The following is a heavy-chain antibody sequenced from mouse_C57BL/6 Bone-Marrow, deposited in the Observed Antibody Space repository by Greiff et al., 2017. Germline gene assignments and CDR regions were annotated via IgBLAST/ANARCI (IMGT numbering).Heavy chain of an antibody. CDR3: ARSSNY. CDR1: GYTFTSYW. Sequence: QVQLQQPGAELVKPGASVKLSCKASGYTFTSYWMQWVKQRPGQGLEWIGEIDPSDSYTNYNQKFKGKATLTVDTSSSTAYMQLSSLTSEDSAVYYCARSSNYWGQGTTRTVSS. CDR2: IDPSDSYT. V-gene: IGHV1-50*01. J-gene: IGHJ2*01.